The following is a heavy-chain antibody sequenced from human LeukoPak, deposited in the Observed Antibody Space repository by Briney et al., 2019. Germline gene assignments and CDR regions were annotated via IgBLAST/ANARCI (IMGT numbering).Heavy chain of an antibody. CDR2: INHRGGT. D-gene: IGHD4-23*01. J-gene: IGHJ4*02. Sequence: HPSETLSLTCAVSGGSFIGYHWNWIRQSPGKRLEWIAEINHRGGTNYNPSLKSRVTISIDTSKNQFSLNLKSVTAADTAVYYCARDPTTEETVPYYFDDWGQGTLVTVSS. V-gene: IGHV4-34*01. CDR1: GGSFIGYH. CDR3: ARDPTTEETVPYYFDD.